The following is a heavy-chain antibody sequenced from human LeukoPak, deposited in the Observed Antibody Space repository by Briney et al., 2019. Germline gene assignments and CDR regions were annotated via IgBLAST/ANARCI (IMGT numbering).Heavy chain of an antibody. Sequence: ASVKVSCKTSGYTFTTYHVNWGRQATGQGLEGLGWVNPYSGDRGYAQKFQGRLSITSDTSISTAYTELSSLRSDDTAVYFCARTTSFTASGYDYWGQGTLVTVYS. D-gene: IGHD6-25*01. CDR2: VNPYSGDR. J-gene: IGHJ4*02. CDR1: GYTFTTYH. V-gene: IGHV1-8*03. CDR3: ARTTSFTASGYDY.